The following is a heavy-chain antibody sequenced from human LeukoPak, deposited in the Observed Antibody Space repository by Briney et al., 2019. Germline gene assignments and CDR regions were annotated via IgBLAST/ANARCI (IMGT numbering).Heavy chain of an antibody. CDR2: INPNSGGT. Sequence: ASVTVSCKASGYTFTGYYMHWVRQAPGQGLEWMGWINPNSGGTNYAQKFQGRVTMTRDTSISTAYMELSRLRSDDTAVYYCARELPGPRFFDCWGQGTLVTVSS. V-gene: IGHV1-2*02. J-gene: IGHJ4*02. CDR1: GYTFTGYY. CDR3: ARELPGPRFFDC.